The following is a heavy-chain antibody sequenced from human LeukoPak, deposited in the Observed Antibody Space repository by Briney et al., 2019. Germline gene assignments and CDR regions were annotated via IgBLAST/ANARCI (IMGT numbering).Heavy chain of an antibody. CDR3: VVRYFDIDY. J-gene: IGHJ4*02. V-gene: IGHV4-34*01. CDR1: GGFFSGYY. Sequence: SETLSLTCAVYGGFFSGYYWSWIRQPPGKGLEWIGEINHSGSTNYNPSLKSRVTISVDTSKNQFSLKLSSVTAADTAVYYCVVRYFDIDYWGQGTLVTVSS. D-gene: IGHD3-9*01. CDR2: INHSGST.